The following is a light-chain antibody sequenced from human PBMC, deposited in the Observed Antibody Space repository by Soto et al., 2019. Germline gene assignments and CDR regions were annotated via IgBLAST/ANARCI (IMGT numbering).Light chain of an antibody. CDR1: QSVDSRF. Sequence: EIVLTQSPGTLSLSPGERATLSCRASQSVDSRFLAWYQQKPGQAPRLLISATSSRATGIPDRFSGSGSGTDFTLIISRLEPEDFAVYYCQQFSLPSRYTFGQGTKLEIK. CDR3: QQFSLPSRYT. V-gene: IGKV3-20*01. CDR2: ATS. J-gene: IGKJ2*01.